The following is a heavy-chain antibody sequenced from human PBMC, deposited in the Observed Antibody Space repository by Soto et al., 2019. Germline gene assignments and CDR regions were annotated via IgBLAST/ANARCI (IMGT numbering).Heavy chain of an antibody. J-gene: IGHJ4*02. D-gene: IGHD5-12*01. V-gene: IGHV3-23*01. CDR3: AKLVQGVATITGFDY. CDR2: ISGSGGST. CDR1: GFTFSSYA. Sequence: GGSLRLSCAASGFTFSSYAMSWVRQAPGKGLEWVSAISGSGGSTYYADSVKGRFTISRDNSKNTPYLQMNSLRAEDTAVYYCAKLVQGVATITGFDYWGQGTLVTVSS.